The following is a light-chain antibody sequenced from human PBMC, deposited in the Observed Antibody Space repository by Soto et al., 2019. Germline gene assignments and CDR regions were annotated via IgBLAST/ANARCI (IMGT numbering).Light chain of an antibody. CDR2: EVS. J-gene: IGLJ1*01. CDR3: CSYAVHYV. CDR1: SSDVGSYNL. V-gene: IGLV2-23*02. Sequence: QSVLTQPASVSGSPGQSITISCTGTSSDVGSYNLVSWYQQHPGKAPKLMIYEVSKRPSGVSNRFSGSKSGNTASLTISGLQAEDEADYYCCSYAVHYVFGTGTKHTVL.